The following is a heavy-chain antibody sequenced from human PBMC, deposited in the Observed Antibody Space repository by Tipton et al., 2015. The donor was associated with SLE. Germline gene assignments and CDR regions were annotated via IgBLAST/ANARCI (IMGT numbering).Heavy chain of an antibody. CDR2: IYYSGST. CDR1: GGSISSHY. Sequence: TLSLTCTVSGGSISSHYWSWIRQPPGKGLEWIGYIYYSGSTNYNPSLKSRVTISVDTSKNQFSLKLSSVTAADTAVYYCARDPGYSSSWSNWYFDLWGRGTLVTVSS. J-gene: IGHJ2*01. CDR3: ARDPGYSSSWSNWYFDL. D-gene: IGHD6-13*01. V-gene: IGHV4-59*11.